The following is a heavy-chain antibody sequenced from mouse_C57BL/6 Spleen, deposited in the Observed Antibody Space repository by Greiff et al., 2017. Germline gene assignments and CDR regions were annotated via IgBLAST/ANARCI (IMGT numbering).Heavy chain of an antibody. J-gene: IGHJ3*01. CDR1: GFNIKDYY. Sequence: EVQLQQSGAELVRPGASVKLSCTASGFNIKDYYMHWVKQRPEQGLEWIGRIDPEDGDTEYAPKFQGKATMTADPSTNTAYLQLSSLTSEDTAVYYCTTDYSNYEFAYWGQGTLVTVSA. D-gene: IGHD2-5*01. CDR3: TTDYSNYEFAY. V-gene: IGHV14-1*01. CDR2: IDPEDGDT.